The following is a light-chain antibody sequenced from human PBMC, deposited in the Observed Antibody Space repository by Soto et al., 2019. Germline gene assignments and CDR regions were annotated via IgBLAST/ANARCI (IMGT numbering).Light chain of an antibody. CDR3: SSYTSSSTPYV. V-gene: IGLV2-14*01. CDR2: EVS. Sequence: QSVLTQPASVSGSPGQSITISCTGTSSDVGGYNYVSWYQQHPGKAPKLMIYEVSNRPSGVSNRFSGSKSGNTASLTISGLQAEDEADYYCSSYTSSSTPYVCGPGTKVTVL. J-gene: IGLJ1*01. CDR1: SSDVGGYNY.